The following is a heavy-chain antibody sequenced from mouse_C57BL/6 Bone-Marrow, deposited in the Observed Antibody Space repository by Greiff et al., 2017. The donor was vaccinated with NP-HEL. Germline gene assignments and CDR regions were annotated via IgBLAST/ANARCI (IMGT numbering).Heavy chain of an antibody. CDR2: ISSGGSYT. V-gene: IGHV5-6*02. J-gene: IGHJ4*01. Sequence: EVKVEESGGDLVKPGGSLKLSCAASGFTFSSYGMSWVRQTPDKRLEWVATISSGGSYTYYPDSVKGRFTISRDNAKNTLYLQMSSLKSEDTAMYYCARQIYYGYDGFYYAMDYWGQGTSVTVSS. CDR1: GFTFSSYG. D-gene: IGHD2-2*01. CDR3: ARQIYYGYDGFYYAMDY.